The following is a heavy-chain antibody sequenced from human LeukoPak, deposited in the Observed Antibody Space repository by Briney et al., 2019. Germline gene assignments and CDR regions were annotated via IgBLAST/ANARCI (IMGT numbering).Heavy chain of an antibody. Sequence: PGGSLRLSCAASGFTITTNYMNWVRQAPGKGLEWVSVIYGDDETNYADSVKGRFTISRDISKNTVNLQMNSLRADDTAVYYCARETVMPVAPVKIGTSDRPLYEFYGLDVWGQGTTVTVS. CDR2: IYGDDET. V-gene: IGHV3-53*01. J-gene: IGHJ6*02. CDR1: GFTITTNY. CDR3: ARETVMPVAPVKIGTSDRPLYEFYGLDV. D-gene: IGHD4-17*01.